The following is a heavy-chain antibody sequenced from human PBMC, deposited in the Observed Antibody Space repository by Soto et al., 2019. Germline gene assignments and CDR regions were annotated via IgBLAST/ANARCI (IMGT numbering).Heavy chain of an antibody. CDR3: ARALTTDY. CDR2: INPNSGDT. D-gene: IGHD2-2*01. V-gene: IGHV1-2*02. J-gene: IGHJ4*02. Sequence: GASVKVSCKXSGYTFTGYYMHWVRQAPGQGLEWMGWINPNSGDTNYAQEFQGRVTMTRDTSISTAYMELSRLRSDDTAVYYCARALTTDYWGQGTLVTVSS. CDR1: GYTFTGYY.